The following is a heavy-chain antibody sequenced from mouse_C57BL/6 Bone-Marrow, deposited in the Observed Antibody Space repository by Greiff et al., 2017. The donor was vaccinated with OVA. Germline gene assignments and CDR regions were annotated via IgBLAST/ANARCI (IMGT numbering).Heavy chain of an antibody. J-gene: IGHJ4*01. CDR1: GYTFTDHP. D-gene: IGHD2-2*01. Sequence: VQLQQSDAELVKPGASVKISCKVSGYTFTDHPIHWMKQRPEQGLDWIGYIYPRDGSTKYNEKFKGKATLTADNSYSTAYLQLNSLTSEASAVYFCARGYYYAMDYWGQGTSVTVSS. V-gene: IGHV1-78*01. CDR3: ARGYYYAMDY. CDR2: IYPRDGST.